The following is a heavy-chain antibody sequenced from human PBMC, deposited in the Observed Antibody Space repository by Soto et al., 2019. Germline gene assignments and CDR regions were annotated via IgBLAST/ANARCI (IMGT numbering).Heavy chain of an antibody. J-gene: IGHJ4*02. CDR1: GFTFSSYA. Sequence: GGSLRLSCAASGFTFSSYAMSWVRQAPGKGLEWVSAISGSGCSTYYADSVKGRFTISRDNSKNTLYLQMNSLRAEDTAVYYCAKGGGYDFWSGYCGYWGQGTLVTVSS. D-gene: IGHD3-3*01. CDR2: ISGSGCST. V-gene: IGHV3-23*01. CDR3: AKGGGYDFWSGYCGY.